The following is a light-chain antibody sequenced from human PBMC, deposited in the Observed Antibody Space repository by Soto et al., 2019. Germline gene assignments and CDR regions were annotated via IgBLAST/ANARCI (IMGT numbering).Light chain of an antibody. J-gene: IGKJ1*01. CDR1: QGLVYSDGNTY. V-gene: IGKV2-30*01. CDR3: LQGTHWPWT. Sequence: DVVMTQSPLSLPVTLGQPASISCRSTQGLVYSDGNTYLNWFHQRPGQSPRRLIYQVSNRDSGVPDSFGGSGSGTDFTLTISRVEAEDFGVYSCLQGTHWPWTFGQGAKVEIK. CDR2: QVS.